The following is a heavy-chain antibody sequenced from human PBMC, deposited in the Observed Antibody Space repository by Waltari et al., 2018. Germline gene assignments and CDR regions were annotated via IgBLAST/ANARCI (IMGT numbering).Heavy chain of an antibody. J-gene: IGHJ3*01. V-gene: IGHV3-49*04. D-gene: IGHD5-12*01. CDR3: TREDDGNDSGAFDL. Sequence: EVQLVESGGDMVQPGRSLRLPCTGSGFTFRTYALNWVRQAPGKGLEWVGFIRSNDYTGGTSFAASVGGRFTISRDDSKRTAYLQMNALQTDDSATYYCTREDDGNDSGAFDLWGQGTLVTVSS. CDR1: GFTFRTYA. CDR2: IRSNDYTGGT.